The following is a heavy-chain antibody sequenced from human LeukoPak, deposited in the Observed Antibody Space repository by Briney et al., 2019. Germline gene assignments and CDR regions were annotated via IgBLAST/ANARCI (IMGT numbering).Heavy chain of an antibody. D-gene: IGHD6-19*01. V-gene: IGHV4-39*01. CDR3: ARHVEDSSGWSRVGYFDY. Sequence: SETLSLTCTVSGGSIRSSYYYWGWIRQPPGKGLKWIGSIYDSGSTYYNPSLKSRVTISVDTSKNQFSLKLSSVTAADTAVYYCARHVEDSSGWSRVGYFDYWGQGTLVTVSS. J-gene: IGHJ4*02. CDR1: GGSIRSSYYY. CDR2: IYDSGST.